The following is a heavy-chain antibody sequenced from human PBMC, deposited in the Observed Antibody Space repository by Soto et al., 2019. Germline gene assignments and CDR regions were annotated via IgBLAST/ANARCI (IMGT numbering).Heavy chain of an antibody. V-gene: IGHV5-51*01. Sequence: GEPLKISCKGSGYSFTSYWIGWVRQMPGKGLEWMGIIYPGDSDTRYSPSFQGQVTISADKSISTAYLQWSSLKASDTAMYYCARLDAPYCSGGSCFPKPYYYGMDVWGQGTTVTVSS. D-gene: IGHD2-15*01. CDR3: ARLDAPYCSGGSCFPKPYYYGMDV. CDR2: IYPGDSDT. J-gene: IGHJ6*02. CDR1: GYSFTSYW.